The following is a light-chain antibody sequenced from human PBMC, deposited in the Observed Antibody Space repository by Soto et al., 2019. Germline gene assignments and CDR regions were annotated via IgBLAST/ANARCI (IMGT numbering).Light chain of an antibody. J-gene: IGLJ1*01. CDR3: CSYTSSSTYV. V-gene: IGLV2-14*01. CDR2: DVS. CDR1: SSDVGAYNY. Sequence: QSALTQPASVSGSPGQPITISCTGTSSDVGAYNYVSWFQQYPGKAPKLMIYDVSNRPSGVSNRFSGSKSGNTASLTISGLQTEDGADYYCCSYTSSSTYVFGTGTKVTVL.